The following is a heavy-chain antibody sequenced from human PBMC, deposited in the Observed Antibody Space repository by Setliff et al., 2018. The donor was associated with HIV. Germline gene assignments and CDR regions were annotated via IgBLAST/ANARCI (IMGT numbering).Heavy chain of an antibody. CDR2: ISSSSSYI. J-gene: IGHJ3*02. D-gene: IGHD3-22*01. CDR3: ARDPYYYDSSGYGPRAFDI. Sequence: PGGSLRLSCAASGFTFSSYSMNWVRQAPGKWLEWVSSISSSSSYIFYADSVKGRLTISRDNAKNSLYLPMNSLRAEDTAVYYCARDPYYYDSSGYGPRAFDIWGQGTMVTVSS. V-gene: IGHV3-21*01. CDR1: GFTFSSYS.